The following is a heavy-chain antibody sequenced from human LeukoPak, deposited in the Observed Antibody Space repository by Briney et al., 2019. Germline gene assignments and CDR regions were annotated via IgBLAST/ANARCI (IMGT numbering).Heavy chain of an antibody. D-gene: IGHD3-9*01. CDR3: AKGAYYDILTGYY. Sequence: GRSLRLSCAASGFTFSSYGMHWVRQAPGKGLEWVAVISYDGSNKYYADSVKGRFTISRDNSKNTLYLQMNSLRAEDTAVYYCAKGAYYDILTGYYWGQGTLVTVSS. V-gene: IGHV3-30*18. J-gene: IGHJ4*02. CDR1: GFTFSSYG. CDR2: ISYDGSNK.